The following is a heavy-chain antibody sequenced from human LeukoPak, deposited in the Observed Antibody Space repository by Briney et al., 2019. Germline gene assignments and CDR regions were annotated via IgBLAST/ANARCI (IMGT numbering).Heavy chain of an antibody. CDR3: ARWGGRVGSSTSCSFGLRY. CDR1: GFTFSSYW. J-gene: IGHJ4*02. V-gene: IGHV3-7*01. D-gene: IGHD2-2*01. CDR2: IKQDGSEK. Sequence: GGSLRLSCAASGFTFSSYWMSWVRQAPGKGLEWVANIKQDGSEKYYVDSVKGRFTISRDNAKNSLYLQMNSLRAEDTAVYYCARWGGRVGSSTSCSFGLRYWGQGTLVTVSS.